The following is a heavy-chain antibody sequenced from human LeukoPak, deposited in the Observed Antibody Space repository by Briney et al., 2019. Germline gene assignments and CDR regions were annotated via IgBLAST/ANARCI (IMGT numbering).Heavy chain of an antibody. D-gene: IGHD4-17*01. CDR1: GFTFSSYA. Sequence: GGSLRLSCAASGFTFSSYAMSWVRQAPGKGLEWVSAISGSGGSTYYADSVKGRFTISRDNSKNTLYLQMNSLRAEDTGVYYCAKSSTYGDYGDAFDIWGQGTMVTVSS. J-gene: IGHJ3*02. CDR2: ISGSGGST. V-gene: IGHV3-23*01. CDR3: AKSSTYGDYGDAFDI.